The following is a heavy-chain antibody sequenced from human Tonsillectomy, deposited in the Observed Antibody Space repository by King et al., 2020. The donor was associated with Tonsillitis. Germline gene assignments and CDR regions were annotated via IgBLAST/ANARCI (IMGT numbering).Heavy chain of an antibody. V-gene: IGHV4-34*01. D-gene: IGHD3-3*01. CDR1: GGSFSGYY. Sequence: VQLQQWGAGLLKSSETLSLTCAVYGGSFSGYYWSWIRQSPGKGLEWIGEISHSGGTNSNPSLKSRVTISEDTSKNQFSLKLSSVTAADTAVYYCARGFYTKRAFDIWGHGTMVTVSS. CDR2: ISHSGGT. CDR3: ARGFYTKRAFDI. J-gene: IGHJ3*02.